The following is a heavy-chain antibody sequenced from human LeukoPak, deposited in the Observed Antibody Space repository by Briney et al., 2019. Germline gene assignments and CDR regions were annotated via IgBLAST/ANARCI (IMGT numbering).Heavy chain of an antibody. D-gene: IGHD4-23*01. CDR1: GGSISSHY. Sequence: PSETLSLTCTVSGGSISSHYWSWIRQPPGKGLEWIGYIYYSGSTNYNPSLKSQVTISVDTSKNQFSLKLSSVTAADTAVYYCARVTTVVTPTVYYYYYYMDVWGKGTTVTVSS. V-gene: IGHV4-59*11. J-gene: IGHJ6*03. CDR3: ARVTTVVTPTVYYYYYYMDV. CDR2: IYYSGST.